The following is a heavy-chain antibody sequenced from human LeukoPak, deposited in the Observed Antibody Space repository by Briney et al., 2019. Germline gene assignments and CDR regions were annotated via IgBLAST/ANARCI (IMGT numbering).Heavy chain of an antibody. CDR1: GFPFSSYA. CDR3: AKGGGYSYGSPIDY. CDR2: FSGSGGST. J-gene: IGHJ4*02. Sequence: GSLRLPCAASGFPFSSYAMSWVRQAPGQGLEWVAAFSGSGGSTLQGNSVKGRFTISRDNSKNTLYLQMNSLRAEDTAVYYCAKGGGYSYGSPIDYWGQGTLVTVSS. V-gene: IGHV3-23*01. D-gene: IGHD5-18*01.